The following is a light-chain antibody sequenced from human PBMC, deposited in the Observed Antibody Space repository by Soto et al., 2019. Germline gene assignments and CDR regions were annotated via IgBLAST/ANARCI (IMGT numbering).Light chain of an antibody. CDR3: QQRRSWPIT. Sequence: EIVLTQSPATLSLSPGERATLSCRASQSLDSYLAWCQQKPGQAPRLLIYDASNRATGVPARFSGSGSGTDFTLTINSLEPEDFAVYYCQQRRSWPITFGGGTKVEIK. CDR1: QSLDSY. J-gene: IGKJ4*01. V-gene: IGKV3-11*01. CDR2: DAS.